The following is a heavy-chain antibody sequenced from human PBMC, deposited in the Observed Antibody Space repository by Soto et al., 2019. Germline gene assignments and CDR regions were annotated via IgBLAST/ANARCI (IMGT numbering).Heavy chain of an antibody. CDR3: ARGRYGDY. J-gene: IGHJ4*02. Sequence: QVHLVQSGAEVKKPGASVKVSCKGSGYAFTTYGIIWVRQAPGQGLEWMGWISAHNGNTNYAQKHQCRVTVTRDTSTSTAYIELRSLRSDDTAVYYCARGRYGDYWGQGALVTVSS. V-gene: IGHV1-18*01. CDR2: ISAHNGNT. D-gene: IGHD1-1*01. CDR1: GYAFTTYG.